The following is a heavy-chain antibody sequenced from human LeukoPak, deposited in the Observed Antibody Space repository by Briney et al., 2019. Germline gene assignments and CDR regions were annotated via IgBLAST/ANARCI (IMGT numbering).Heavy chain of an antibody. D-gene: IGHD2-2*01. J-gene: IGHJ6*03. CDR1: GYTFTSYD. CDR2: MNPNSGNT. V-gene: IGHV1-8*01. Sequence: GASVTVSCKASGYTFTSYDINWVRQAPGQGLEWMGWMNPNSGNTGYAQKFQGRVTMTRNTSISTAYMELSSLRSEDTAVYFCARKGPANYYYYYMDVWGKGTTVTVSS. CDR3: ARKGPANYYYYYMDV.